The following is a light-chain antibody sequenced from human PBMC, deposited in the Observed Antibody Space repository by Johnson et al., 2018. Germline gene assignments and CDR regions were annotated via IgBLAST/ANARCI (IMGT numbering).Light chain of an antibody. CDR3: GTWDSSLSAGNV. CDR1: SANIGNNY. CDR2: ENN. Sequence: SVFTQPPSVSAPPGQKVTISCSGRSANIGNNYVSWYQQPPETAPKPLIYENNKRPPGIPDRFSGSTSGTSATLGTTSLQTRDDADYYCGTWDSSLSAGNVFGTGTKVTVL. J-gene: IGLJ1*01. V-gene: IGLV1-51*02.